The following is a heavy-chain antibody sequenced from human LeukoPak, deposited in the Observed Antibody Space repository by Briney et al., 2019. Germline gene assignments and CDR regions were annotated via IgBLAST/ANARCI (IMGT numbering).Heavy chain of an antibody. J-gene: IGHJ4*02. CDR2: FDPDDGQI. V-gene: IGHV1-24*01. D-gene: IGHD3-16*01. Sequence: ASVKVSSKLSGYTLSEITMHWVRQAPGKGLDWMGGFDPDDGQIFYAEDFQGRVIMTEDTSTDTAYMEMTSLRSEDTATYYCATAQRPDYAISDYNWGFAYWGQGSLVTVSA. CDR1: GYTLSEIT. CDR3: ATAQRPDYAISDYNWGFAY.